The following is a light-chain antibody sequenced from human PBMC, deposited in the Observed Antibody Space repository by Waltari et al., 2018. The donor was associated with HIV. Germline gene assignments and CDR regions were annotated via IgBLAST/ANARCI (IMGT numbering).Light chain of an antibody. CDR1: SGDLGNYNF. CDR3: CAYAGGWV. V-gene: IGLV2-11*01. J-gene: IGLJ3*02. Sequence: QSALTQPRSVSGSPGQSVTISCTGTSGDLGNYNFFSWYQHHPVTAPKHIIYDVTKRPSVVPDRVSGSKSANTASLTISGLRADDEADYYCCAYAGGWVFGGGTKVTVL. CDR2: DVT.